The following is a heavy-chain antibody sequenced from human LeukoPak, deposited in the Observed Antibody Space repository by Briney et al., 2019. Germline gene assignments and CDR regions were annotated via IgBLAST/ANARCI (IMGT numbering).Heavy chain of an antibody. D-gene: IGHD3-9*01. CDR2: MNPNSGNT. CDR3: ARVDPTSADAFDI. V-gene: IGHV1-8*03. CDR1: GYTFTSYD. Sequence: ASVKVSCKASGYTFTSYDINWVRQATGQGLEWMGWMNPNSGNTGYAQKFQGRVTITRNTSISTAYTELSSLRSEDTAVYYCARVDPTSADAFDIWGQGTMVTVSS. J-gene: IGHJ3*02.